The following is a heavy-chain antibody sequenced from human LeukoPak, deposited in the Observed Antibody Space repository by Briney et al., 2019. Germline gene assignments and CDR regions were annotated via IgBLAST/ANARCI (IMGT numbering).Heavy chain of an antibody. CDR3: ARDPADYSGSYYFDY. Sequence: TSETLSLTCTVSGGSITSYYWSWIRQPPGKGLEWIGYFFYIGSTNHNPSLKSRVTISADTSKKQFSLRLSSATAADTAVYYCARDPADYSGSYYFDYWGQGTLVTVSS. D-gene: IGHD4-4*01. J-gene: IGHJ4*02. CDR2: FFYIGST. CDR1: GGSITSYY. V-gene: IGHV4-59*01.